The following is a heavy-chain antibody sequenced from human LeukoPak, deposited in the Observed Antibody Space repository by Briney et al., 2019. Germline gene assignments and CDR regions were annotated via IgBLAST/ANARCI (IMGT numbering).Heavy chain of an antibody. CDR3: ARVDQKLERIVVAGTSEWRANWFFDL. CDR2: IYYSGNT. Sequence: SETLSLTCTVSGGSISSSSYYWGWIRQPPGKGLKWIGSIYYSGNTNYNPSLKSRVTMSVDTSKNQFSLKLRSVTAADTAVYYCARVDQKLERIVVAGTSEWRANWFFDLWGRGTLVTVSS. CDR1: GGSISSSSYY. D-gene: IGHD6-19*01. J-gene: IGHJ2*01. V-gene: IGHV4-39*07.